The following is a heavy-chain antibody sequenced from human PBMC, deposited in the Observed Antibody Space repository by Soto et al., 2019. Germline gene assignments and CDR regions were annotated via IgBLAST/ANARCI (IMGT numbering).Heavy chain of an antibody. CDR1: GGSISSYY. V-gene: IGHV4-59*01. J-gene: IGHJ6*02. CDR3: ARDSRCTNGVCPHYGMDV. CDR2: IYYSGST. D-gene: IGHD2-8*01. Sequence: SETLSLTCTVSGGSISSYYWSWIRQPPGKGLEWIGYIYYSGSTNYNPSLKSRVTISVDTSKNQFSLKLSSVTAADTAVYYCARDSRCTNGVCPHYGMDVWGQGTTVTVSS.